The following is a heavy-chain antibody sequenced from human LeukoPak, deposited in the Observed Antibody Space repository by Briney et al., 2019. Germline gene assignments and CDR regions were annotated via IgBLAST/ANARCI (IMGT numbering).Heavy chain of an antibody. D-gene: IGHD5-24*01. Sequence: PGGSLRLSCAASGLTFSNAGMSWVRQATGKGLEWVGRKKSKTDGGPTDYDAPVKDRFTISRDDSKNTLYLQMNSLKTEDTAVYYCWRPGGEMATITGDYWGQGTVATVSS. J-gene: IGHJ4*02. CDR2: KKSKTDGGPT. CDR3: WRPGGEMATITGDY. V-gene: IGHV3-15*01. CDR1: GLTFSNAG.